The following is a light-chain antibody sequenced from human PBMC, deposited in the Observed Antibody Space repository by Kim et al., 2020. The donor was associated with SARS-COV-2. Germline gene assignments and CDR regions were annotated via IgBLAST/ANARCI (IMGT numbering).Light chain of an antibody. V-gene: IGKV1-39*01. Sequence: DIQVTQSPSSLSASVGDRVTITCRTSENVRNFVNWFQQKPGQAPEAVIFAATNLQRGVPPRFSGSGSGTHFTLTISSLQPEDFATYFCQQSYGIWTFGQGTKVDIK. J-gene: IGKJ1*01. CDR1: ENVRNF. CDR2: AAT. CDR3: QQSYGIWT.